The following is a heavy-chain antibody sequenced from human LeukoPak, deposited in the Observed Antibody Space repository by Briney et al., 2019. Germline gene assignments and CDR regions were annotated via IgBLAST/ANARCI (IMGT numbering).Heavy chain of an antibody. CDR1: GYTFTSYY. D-gene: IGHD6-13*01. V-gene: IGHV1-46*01. CDR3: ARDRPIAAVGTRWFDP. Sequence: GASVKVSCKASGYTFTSYYMHWVRQAPGQGLEWMGIINPSGGSTSYAQKFQGRVTMTRDTSTSTVYMELSSLRSEDTAVYYCARDRPIAAVGTRWFDPWGQGTLVTVSS. CDR2: INPSGGST. J-gene: IGHJ5*02.